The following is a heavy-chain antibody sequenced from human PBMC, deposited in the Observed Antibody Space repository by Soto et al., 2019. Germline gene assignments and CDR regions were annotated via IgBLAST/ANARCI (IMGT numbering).Heavy chain of an antibody. J-gene: IGHJ4*02. V-gene: IGHV1-46*01. CDR1: GYTFTSYY. D-gene: IGHD3-10*01. CDR2: IKPGGTYT. Sequence: ASVKVSCKASGYTFTSYYIHWVRQAPGIGLEWMALIKPGGTYTTYAQKFQGRVTLTSDTSTSAVYMELSSLRSDDTAVYYCAKDISDYKGYFDYWGQGTLVTVSS. CDR3: AKDISDYKGYFDY.